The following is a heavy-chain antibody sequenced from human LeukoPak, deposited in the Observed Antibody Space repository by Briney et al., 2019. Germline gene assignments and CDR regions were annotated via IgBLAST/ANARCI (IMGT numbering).Heavy chain of an antibody. CDR2: ISSSSNIV. CDR3: ARDFAREFTIDY. CDR1: GFTFSNYN. Sequence: LAGVSLRLSCAASGFTFSNYNMNWVRQPPGKGLQWVSYISSSSNIVYYADSVKGRFTISRDNAKNSLFLQMNSLRAEDTAVYYCARDFAREFTIDYWGQGTLVTVSS. J-gene: IGHJ4*02. V-gene: IGHV3-48*01. D-gene: IGHD3-10*01.